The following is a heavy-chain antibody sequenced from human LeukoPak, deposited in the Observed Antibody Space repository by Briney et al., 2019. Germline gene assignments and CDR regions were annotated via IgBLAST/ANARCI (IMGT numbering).Heavy chain of an antibody. CDR2: TIPILGIA. Sequence: GASVKVSCKASGGTFSSYTISWVRQAPGQGLEWMGRTIPILGIANYAQKFQGRVTITANTSTSTAYMELSSLRSEDTAVYYCARVGPSSFGYSGYDAVDYWGQGTLVTVSS. J-gene: IGHJ4*02. CDR1: GGTFSSYT. D-gene: IGHD5-12*01. V-gene: IGHV1-69*02. CDR3: ARVGPSSFGYSGYDAVDY.